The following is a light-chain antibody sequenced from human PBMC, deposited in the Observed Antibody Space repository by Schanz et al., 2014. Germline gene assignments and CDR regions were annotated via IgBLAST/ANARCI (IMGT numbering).Light chain of an antibody. CDR3: QQANSIPPT. J-gene: IGKJ5*01. V-gene: IGKV1-12*01. CDR1: QSLRTW. Sequence: DIQMTQSPSSLSASVGDRVTITCRASQSLRTWLAWYQRKPGKAPKLLIFDASSLESGVPSRFSGSGSETEFTLTISSLQPEDFATYYCQQANSIPPTFGQGTRLEIK. CDR2: DAS.